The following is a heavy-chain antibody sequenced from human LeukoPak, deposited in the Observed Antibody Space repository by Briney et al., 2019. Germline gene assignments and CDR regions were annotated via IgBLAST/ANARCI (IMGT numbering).Heavy chain of an antibody. J-gene: IGHJ4*02. Sequence: GASVKVSCKASGYTFTSYGISWVRQAPGQGLEWMGWISAYNGNTNYAQKLQGGVTMTTDTSTSTAYMELRSLRSDDTAVYYCARVGCSSTSCYTVDYWGQGTLVTVSS. CDR1: GYTFTSYG. V-gene: IGHV1-18*01. CDR3: ARVGCSSTSCYTVDY. D-gene: IGHD2-2*02. CDR2: ISAYNGNT.